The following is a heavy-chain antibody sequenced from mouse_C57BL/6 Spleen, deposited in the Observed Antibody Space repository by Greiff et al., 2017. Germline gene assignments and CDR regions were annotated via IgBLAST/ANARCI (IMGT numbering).Heavy chain of an antibody. CDR1: FTFTDYY. V-gene: IGHV7-3*01. CDR3: ARYTVRGAMDY. CDR2: IRNKANGYTT. Sequence: EVKLVESGGGLVQPGGFTFTDYYMSWVRQPPGKALEWLGFIRNKANGYTTEYSASVKGRFTISRDNSQSILYLQMNALRAEDSATYYCARYTVRGAMDYWGQGTSVTVSS. J-gene: IGHJ4*01.